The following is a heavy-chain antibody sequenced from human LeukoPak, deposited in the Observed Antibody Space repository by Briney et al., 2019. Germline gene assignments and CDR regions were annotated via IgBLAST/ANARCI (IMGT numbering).Heavy chain of an antibody. CDR1: GFTFSSYA. CDR3: AKGDNYYDSSGYYHVRALFDY. V-gene: IGHV3-30*04. Sequence: GRSLRLSCVGSGFTFSSYALHWARQAPGKGLQSPAGTSYNGKNKFYADSVKGRLSISRDNSKNTLYVQMDSLRAEDTAVYYCAKGDNYYDSSGYYHVRALFDYWGQGALVTVSS. CDR2: TSYNGKNK. J-gene: IGHJ4*02. D-gene: IGHD3-22*01.